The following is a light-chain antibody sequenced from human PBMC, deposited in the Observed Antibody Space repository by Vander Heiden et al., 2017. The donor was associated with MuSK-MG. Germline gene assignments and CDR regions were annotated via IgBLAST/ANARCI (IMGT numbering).Light chain of an antibody. CDR3: QQDGSSRWT. J-gene: IGKJ1*01. CDR2: GAS. CDR1: QSVRSSY. V-gene: IGKV3-20*01. Sequence: EIVLTQSPGTLSLSPGERATLPCRASQSVRSSYLAWYQQKPGQAPRLLIYGASSRATGIPYRFSGSGSGTDFTLTISRLEPEDFAVYYCQQDGSSRWTFGQGTKVEIK.